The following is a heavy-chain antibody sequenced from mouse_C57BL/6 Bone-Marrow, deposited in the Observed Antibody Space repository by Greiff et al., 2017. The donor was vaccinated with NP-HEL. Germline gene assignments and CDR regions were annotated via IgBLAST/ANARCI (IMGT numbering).Heavy chain of an antibody. CDR2: IYPGSGST. CDR1: GYTFTSYW. V-gene: IGHV1-55*01. CDR3: SFITTVVASFDY. J-gene: IGHJ2*01. D-gene: IGHD1-1*01. Sequence: QVQLKQPGAELVKPGASVKMSCKASGYTFTSYWITWVKQRPGQGLEWIGDIYPGSGSTNYNEKFKSKATLTVDTSSSTAYMQLSSLTSEDSAVYYCSFITTVVASFDYWGQGTTLTVSS.